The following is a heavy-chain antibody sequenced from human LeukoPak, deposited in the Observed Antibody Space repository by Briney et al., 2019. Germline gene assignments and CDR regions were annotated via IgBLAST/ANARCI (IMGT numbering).Heavy chain of an antibody. Sequence: GESLQISCKGSGYSFTSYWIGWVRQLPGKGLEWMGIIYPGDSDTRYSPSFQGQVTISADKSISTAYLQWSSLKASDTAMYYRARQTSGSYYRGSYYYYMDVWGKGTTVTISS. D-gene: IGHD1-26*01. CDR2: IYPGDSDT. CDR3: ARQTSGSYYRGSYYYYMDV. V-gene: IGHV5-51*01. J-gene: IGHJ6*03. CDR1: GYSFTSYW.